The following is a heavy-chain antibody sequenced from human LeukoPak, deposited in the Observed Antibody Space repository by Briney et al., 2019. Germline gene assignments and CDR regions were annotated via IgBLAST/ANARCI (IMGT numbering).Heavy chain of an antibody. J-gene: IGHJ4*02. V-gene: IGHV1-69*13. Sequence: VASVKVSCKASGGTFSSYAISWVRQAPGQGLEWMGGIIPIFGTAYYAQKFQGRVTITADESTSTAYMELSSLRSEDTAVYYCARGVGYCSGGSCREYYFDYWGQGTLVTVSS. CDR1: GGTFSSYA. CDR3: ARGVGYCSGGSCREYYFDY. D-gene: IGHD2-15*01. CDR2: IIPIFGTA.